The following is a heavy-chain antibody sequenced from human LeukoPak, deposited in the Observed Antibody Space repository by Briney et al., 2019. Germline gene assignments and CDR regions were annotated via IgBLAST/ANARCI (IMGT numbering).Heavy chain of an antibody. J-gene: IGHJ4*02. CDR3: ARAPITSPFYFDY. CDR1: GFVFDEHG. V-gene: IGHV3-20*04. Sequence: GGSLRLSCTASGFVFDEHGMTWVRQVPGKGLEWVSGINWSGKSTSYGDPVRGRFTISRDNAKNSLSLQMDSLRAEDTALYYCARAPITSPFYFDYWGQGTLVTVPS. D-gene: IGHD2-2*01. CDR2: INWSGKST.